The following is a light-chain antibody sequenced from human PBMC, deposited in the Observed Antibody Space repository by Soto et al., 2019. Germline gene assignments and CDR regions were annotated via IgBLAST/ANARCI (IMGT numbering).Light chain of an antibody. CDR2: FAS. V-gene: IGKV1-12*01. CDR1: QGIGDR. Sequence: DIQMTQSPSSVSASVGDRVTLTCRASQGIGDRLAWYQQKPGKVPQLLIYFASTLGSGVPSRFSGSGSETDFTLTISSLQPEDFATYSCQQSYSTTWTFGQGTKVDIK. J-gene: IGKJ1*01. CDR3: QQSYSTTWT.